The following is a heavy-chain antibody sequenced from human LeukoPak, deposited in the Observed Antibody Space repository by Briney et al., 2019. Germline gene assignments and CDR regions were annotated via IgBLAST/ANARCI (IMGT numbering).Heavy chain of an antibody. D-gene: IGHD4-17*01. CDR3: TTKTTVTTLAFDI. Sequence: GGSLRLSCAASGFTFSDAWMSWVRQAPGKGLERVGRIKSINDGGTTNYTAPVKGRFTISRDDSKNTLYLQMNSLKTEDTAVYYCTTKTTVTTLAFDIWGQGTMVTVSS. J-gene: IGHJ3*02. V-gene: IGHV3-15*01. CDR2: IKSINDGGTT. CDR1: GFTFSDAW.